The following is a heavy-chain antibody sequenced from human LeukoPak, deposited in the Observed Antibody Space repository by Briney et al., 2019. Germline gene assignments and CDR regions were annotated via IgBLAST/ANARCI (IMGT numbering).Heavy chain of an antibody. Sequence: SVKVSCKASGGTFSSYAISWVRQAPGQGLEWMGRIIPILGIANYAQKFQGRVTITADKSTSTAYMELSSLRSEDTAVYYCARGRPPAAGIVRNWFDPWGQGTLVTVSS. J-gene: IGHJ5*02. CDR3: ARGRPPAAGIVRNWFDP. D-gene: IGHD6-13*01. V-gene: IGHV1-69*04. CDR2: IIPILGIA. CDR1: GGTFSSYA.